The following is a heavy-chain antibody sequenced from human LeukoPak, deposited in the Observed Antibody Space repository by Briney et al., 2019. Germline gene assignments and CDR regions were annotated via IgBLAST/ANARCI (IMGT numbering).Heavy chain of an antibody. CDR1: GYSISSGYY. CDR3: ARGSHIAVAGTQWYFDL. J-gene: IGHJ2*01. CDR2: IYHSGST. V-gene: IGHV4-38-2*02. Sequence: PSETLSLTCTVSGYSISSGYYWSWIRQPPGKGLEWIGSIYHSGSTYYNPSLKSRVTISVDTSKNQFSLKLSSVTAADTAVYYCARGSHIAVAGTQWYFDLWGRGTLVTVSS. D-gene: IGHD6-19*01.